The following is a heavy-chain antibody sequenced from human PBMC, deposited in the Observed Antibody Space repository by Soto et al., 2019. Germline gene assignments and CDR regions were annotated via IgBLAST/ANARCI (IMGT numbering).Heavy chain of an antibody. Sequence: GGSLRLSCAASGFTFSSFWMDWVRQAPGKGLEWVANINPRGSEKHYVDSVKGRFTISRDNAKNSLYLHMSSLTAEDSALYYCSRSLDSWGQGTRVTVSS. V-gene: IGHV3-7*01. CDR3: SRSLDS. J-gene: IGHJ4*02. CDR1: GFTFSSFW. CDR2: INPRGSEK.